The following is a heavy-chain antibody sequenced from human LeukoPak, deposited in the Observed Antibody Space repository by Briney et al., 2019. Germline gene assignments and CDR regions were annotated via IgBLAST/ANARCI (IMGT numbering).Heavy chain of an antibody. CDR2: IIGSGGST. CDR1: GFTFSSYA. V-gene: IGHV3-23*01. J-gene: IGHJ4*02. D-gene: IGHD3-10*01. CDR3: AKDPMGWGSGSYYNSYFDY. Sequence: PGGCLRLSCAASGFTFSSYAMSWVRQAPGKGLEWVSAIIGSGGSTYYADSVKGRFTISRDNSKNTLYLQMNSLRAEDTAVYYCAKDPMGWGSGSYYNSYFDYWGQGTLVTVSS.